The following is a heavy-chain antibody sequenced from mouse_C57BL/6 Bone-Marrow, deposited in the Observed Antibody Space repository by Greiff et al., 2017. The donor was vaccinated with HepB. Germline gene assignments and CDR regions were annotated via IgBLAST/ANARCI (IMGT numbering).Heavy chain of an antibody. CDR1: GFTFSDYY. CDR3: ARSHPYGSSRYYAMDY. CDR2: INYDGSST. J-gene: IGHJ4*01. Sequence: EVQVVESEGGLVQPGSSMKLSCTASGFTFSDYYMAWVRQVPEKGLEWVANINYDGSSTYYLDSLKSRFIISRDNAKNILYLQMSSLKSEDTATYYCARSHPYGSSRYYAMDYWGQGTSVTVSS. V-gene: IGHV5-16*01. D-gene: IGHD1-1*01.